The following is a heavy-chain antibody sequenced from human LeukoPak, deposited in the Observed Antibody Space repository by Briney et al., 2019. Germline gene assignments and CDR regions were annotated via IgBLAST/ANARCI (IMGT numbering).Heavy chain of an antibody. D-gene: IGHD3-10*01. Sequence: SETLSLTCSVSGGSISLSYYYWGWIRQPPGKALEWIGSVYYSGTTSYNPSLKSRVTISVDMSKNHFSLRLSSVTAADTAMYYCARGRITMIRGAPLWFDPWGQGTLVTVSS. CDR3: ARGRITMIRGAPLWFDP. CDR1: GGSISLSYYY. CDR2: VYYSGTT. V-gene: IGHV4-39*07. J-gene: IGHJ5*02.